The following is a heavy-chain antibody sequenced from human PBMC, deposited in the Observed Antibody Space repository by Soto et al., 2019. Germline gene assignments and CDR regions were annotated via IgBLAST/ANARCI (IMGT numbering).Heavy chain of an antibody. Sequence: GETLKISCKGSGYSFTSYWIGWVRQMPGKGLEWMGIIYPGDSDTRYSPSFQGQVTISADKSISTAYLQWSSLKASDTAMYYCARTTYYYDSSGSQSGYYYYYGMDVWGQGTTVTVSS. D-gene: IGHD3-22*01. CDR3: ARTTYYYDSSGSQSGYYYYYGMDV. CDR2: IYPGDSDT. V-gene: IGHV5-51*01. J-gene: IGHJ6*02. CDR1: GYSFTSYW.